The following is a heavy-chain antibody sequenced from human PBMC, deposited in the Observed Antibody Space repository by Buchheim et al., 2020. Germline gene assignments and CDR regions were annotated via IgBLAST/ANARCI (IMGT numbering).Heavy chain of an antibody. J-gene: IGHJ4*02. CDR2: ISGSGAGT. V-gene: IGHV3-23*01. CDR3: ARDLIPRGGY. D-gene: IGHD3-10*01. CDR1: GFTFSSYA. Sequence: EVQLLESGGGLVQPGGSLRLSCAASGFTFSSYAMNWVRQAPGKGLEWVSTISGSGAGTYYADSVKGRFTISRDKSKTTLYLQMNSLRAEDTAVYYCARDLIPRGGYWGQGTL.